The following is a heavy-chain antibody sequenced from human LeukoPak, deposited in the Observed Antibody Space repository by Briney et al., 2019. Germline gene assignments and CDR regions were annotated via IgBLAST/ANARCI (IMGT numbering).Heavy chain of an antibody. Sequence: GASVKVSCKASGYTFSDYYIHWVRQAPGQGLEWMGWINPNTAGTKFAHRFQGRVTMTRDTSISTAYMELSSLRSDDTAVYYCARGLQENLAWLQAFSAFDIWGQGTMVTVSS. V-gene: IGHV1-2*02. D-gene: IGHD6-19*01. CDR1: GYTFSDYY. J-gene: IGHJ3*02. CDR3: ARGLQENLAWLQAFSAFDI. CDR2: INPNTAGT.